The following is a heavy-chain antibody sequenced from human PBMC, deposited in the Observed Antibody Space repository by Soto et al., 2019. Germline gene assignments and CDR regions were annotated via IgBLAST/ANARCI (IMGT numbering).Heavy chain of an antibody. V-gene: IGHV3-9*01. D-gene: IGHD2-21*01. CDR2: ISWDSGSI. CDR3: AKIVTRHSLVPVFDQ. CDR1: GFTFDEIA. Sequence: VQLVESGGGLVQPGRSLRLSGVGSGFTFDEIAIHWVRQAPGKGLEWVSGISWDSGSINYADSVRGRFTISRDNAKKSLYLHMTSLGSEDTAFYYCAKIVTRHSLVPVFDQWGQGALVTVSS. J-gene: IGHJ4*02.